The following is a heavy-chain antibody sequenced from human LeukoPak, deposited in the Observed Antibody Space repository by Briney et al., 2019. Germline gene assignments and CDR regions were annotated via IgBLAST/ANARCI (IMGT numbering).Heavy chain of an antibody. CDR2: INTNTGNP. CDR3: ARNLINYYYYYMDV. Sequence: ASVKVSCKASGYTFTSYAMNWVRQAPGQGLEWMGWINTNTGNPTYAQGFTGRFVFSLDTSVSTAYLQISSLKAEDTAVYYCARNLINYYYYYMDVWGKGTTVTVSS. CDR1: GYTFTSYA. J-gene: IGHJ6*03. V-gene: IGHV7-4-1*02.